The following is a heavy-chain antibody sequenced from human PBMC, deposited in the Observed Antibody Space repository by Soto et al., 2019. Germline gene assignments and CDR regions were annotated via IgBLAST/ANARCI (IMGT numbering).Heavy chain of an antibody. CDR1: GFTFSSYA. CDR3: AKFQIYYYGSGSYCDAFDI. D-gene: IGHD3-10*01. J-gene: IGHJ3*02. V-gene: IGHV3-23*01. Sequence: GGSLRLSCAASGFTFSSYAMSWVRQAPGKGLEWVSAISGSGGSTYYADSVKGRFTTSRDNSKNTLYLQMNSLRAEDTAVYYCAKFQIYYYGSGSYCDAFDIWGQGTMVTVSS. CDR2: ISGSGGST.